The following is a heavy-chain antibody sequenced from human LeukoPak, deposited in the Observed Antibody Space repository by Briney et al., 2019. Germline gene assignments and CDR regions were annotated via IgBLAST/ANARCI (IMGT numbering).Heavy chain of an antibody. V-gene: IGHV3-30*18. CDR2: ISTDPSNK. J-gene: IGHJ4*02. CDR1: GFSFTYFG. Sequence: GRSRTLSCAASGFSFTYFGLHWVRQAPGKGLEWVALISTDPSNKNYADSVKGRFTISRDNSINTLYLQMRSLRLEDTAVYYCVKDSSTTWFGRDSKWGRGTLVTVSS. D-gene: IGHD3-10*01. CDR3: VKDSSTTWFGRDSK.